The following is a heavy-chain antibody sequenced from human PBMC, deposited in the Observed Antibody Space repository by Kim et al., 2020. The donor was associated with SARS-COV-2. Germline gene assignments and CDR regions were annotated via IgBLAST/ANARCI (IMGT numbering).Heavy chain of an antibody. CDR3: AMVKDELGWFDP. CDR2: IYYSGRT. D-gene: IGHD5-18*01. V-gene: IGHV4-59*08. CDR1: GGSISNYY. J-gene: IGHJ5*02. Sequence: SETLSLTCTVSGGSISNYYWSWIRQPPGKGLEWIGYIYYSGRTKYNPSLKSRVTISVDTSKNQFSLRLNSVTVADTPVYSCAMVKDELGWFDPWGQGTL.